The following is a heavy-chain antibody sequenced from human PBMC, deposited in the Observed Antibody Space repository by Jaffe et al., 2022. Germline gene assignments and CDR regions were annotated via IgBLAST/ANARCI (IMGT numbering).Heavy chain of an antibody. CDR3: ARRETYYYGSGSYYYNWFDP. V-gene: IGHV4-38-2*01. Sequence: QVQLQESGPGLVKPSETLSLTCAVSGYSISSGYYWGWIRQPPGKGLEWIGSIYHSGSTYYNPSLKSRVTISVDTSKNQFSLKLSSVTAADTAVYYCARRETYYYGSGSYYYNWFDPWGQGTLVTVSS. J-gene: IGHJ5*02. D-gene: IGHD3-10*01. CDR1: GYSISSGYY. CDR2: IYHSGST.